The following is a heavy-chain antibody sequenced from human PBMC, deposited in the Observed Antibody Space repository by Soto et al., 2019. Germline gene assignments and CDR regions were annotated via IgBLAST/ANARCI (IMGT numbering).Heavy chain of an antibody. CDR3: ARARLIAAAGLDWFDP. Sequence: ASVKVSCKASGYTFTSYGISWVRQAPGQGLEWMGWISAYNGNTNYAQKLQGRVTMTTDTSTSTAYMELRSLRSDDTAVYYCARARLIAAAGLDWFDPWGQGTLVTVSS. CDR2: ISAYNGNT. J-gene: IGHJ5*02. D-gene: IGHD6-13*01. V-gene: IGHV1-18*01. CDR1: GYTFTSYG.